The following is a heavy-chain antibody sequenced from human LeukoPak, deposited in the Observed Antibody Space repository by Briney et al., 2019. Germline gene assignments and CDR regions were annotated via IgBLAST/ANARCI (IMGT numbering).Heavy chain of an antibody. CDR3: ARHQGWLQWEY. D-gene: IGHD5-24*01. CDR1: GGSISSSSYY. V-gene: IGHV4-39*07. J-gene: IGHJ4*02. CDR2: IYYSGST. Sequence: SETLSLTCTVSGGSISSSSYYWGWIRQPPGKGLEWIGSIYYSGSTYYNPSLKSRVTISIDTSKNQFSLKPRSVTAADTGVYYCARHQGWLQWEYWGQGTLVTVSS.